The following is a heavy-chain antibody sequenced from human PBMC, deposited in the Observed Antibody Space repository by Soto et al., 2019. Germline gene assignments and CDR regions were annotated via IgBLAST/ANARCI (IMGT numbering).Heavy chain of an antibody. Sequence: PSETLSLTCAVSGGSISSGGYSWSWIRQPPGKGLEWIGYIYHSGSTYYNPSLKSRVTISVDRSKNQFSLKLSSVTAADTAVYYCARASKGDYLFDYWGQGTLVTVS. CDR1: GGSISSGGYS. D-gene: IGHD3-16*01. J-gene: IGHJ4*02. CDR2: IYHSGST. CDR3: ARASKGDYLFDY. V-gene: IGHV4-30-2*01.